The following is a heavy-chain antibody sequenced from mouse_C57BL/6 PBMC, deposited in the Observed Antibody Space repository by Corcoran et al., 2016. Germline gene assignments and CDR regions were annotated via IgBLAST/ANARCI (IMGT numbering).Heavy chain of an antibody. V-gene: IGHV1-75*01. CDR2: IFPGSGST. J-gene: IGHJ1*03. CDR3: ARCYYGYPYWYFDV. D-gene: IGHD2-2*01. Sequence: QVQLQQSGPELVKPGASVTISCKASGYPFPDYYINWVKQRPGQGLEWIGWIFPGSGSTYYNEKFKGKATLTVDKSSSTAYMLLSSLTSEDSEVYFCARCYYGYPYWYFDVWGTGTTVTVSS. CDR1: GYPFPDYY.